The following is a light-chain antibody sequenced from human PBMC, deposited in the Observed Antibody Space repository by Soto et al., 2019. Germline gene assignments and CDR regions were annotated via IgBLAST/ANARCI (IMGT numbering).Light chain of an antibody. CDR3: SSYTSSSTRV. CDR1: SSDVGGYNY. CDR2: DVS. V-gene: IGLV2-14*01. J-gene: IGLJ1*01. Sequence: QSVLTQPASVSGSPRQSITISCTGTSSDVGGYNYVSWYQQHPGKAPKLMIYDVSNRPSGVSNRFSGSKSGNTASLTISGLQAEDEADYYCSSYTSSSTRVFGTGTKV.